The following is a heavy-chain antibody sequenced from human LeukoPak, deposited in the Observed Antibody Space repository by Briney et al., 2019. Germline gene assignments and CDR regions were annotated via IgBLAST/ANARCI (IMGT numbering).Heavy chain of an antibody. CDR2: INHSGST. CDR3: ARGGIAYNY. V-gene: IGHV4-34*01. CDR1: GGSFSGYY. D-gene: IGHD2-21*01. Sequence: PSETLSLPCAVYGGSFSGYYWSWIRHPPGKGLEWIGEINHSGSTNYNPSLKSRVTISVDTSKNQFSLKLSSVTAADTAVYYCARGGIAYNYWGQGTLVTVPS. J-gene: IGHJ4*02.